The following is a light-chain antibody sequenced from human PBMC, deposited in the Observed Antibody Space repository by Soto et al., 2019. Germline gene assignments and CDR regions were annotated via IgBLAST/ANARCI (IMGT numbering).Light chain of an antibody. V-gene: IGKV3D-7*01. J-gene: IGKJ5*01. Sequence: YGEGVAPVGCRTSQSVSSSYLAWYQQKPGQAPRLLIYDASTRATGIPARFSGSGSQTDFTLTILRSRHADCAVFPFQQAPRSPPITYAEGTRLEI. CDR1: QSVSSSY. CDR2: DAS. CDR3: QQAPRSPPIT.